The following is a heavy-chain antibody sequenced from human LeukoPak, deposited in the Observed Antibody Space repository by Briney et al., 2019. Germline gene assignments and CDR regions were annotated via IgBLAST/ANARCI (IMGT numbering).Heavy chain of an antibody. CDR2: IYYSGST. Sequence: KPSETLSLTCTVSGGSISSSSYYWGWIRQPPGKGLEWIGSIYYSGSTYYNPSLKSRVTISVDTSKNQFSLKLSSVTAADTAVYYCARVPYYSSGWSYYFDYWGQGTLVTVSS. V-gene: IGHV4-39*01. CDR3: ARVPYYSSGWSYYFDY. CDR1: GGSISSSSYY. J-gene: IGHJ4*02. D-gene: IGHD6-19*01.